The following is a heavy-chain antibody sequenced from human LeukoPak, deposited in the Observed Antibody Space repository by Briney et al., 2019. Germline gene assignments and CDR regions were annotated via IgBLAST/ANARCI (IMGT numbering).Heavy chain of an antibody. D-gene: IGHD3-9*01. CDR1: GVTFSSYG. V-gene: IGHV3-30*18. Sequence: PGRALRLSCAASGVTFSSYGMHWGRQAPGKGREGVAVISYDGSNRYYADSVRGRFTISRDNSKNTLYLQMNSLRAEDTAVYYCAKGGNLLRYFDWSRTIDRWGQGTLVTVSS. CDR2: ISYDGSNR. J-gene: IGHJ4*02. CDR3: AKGGNLLRYFDWSRTIDR.